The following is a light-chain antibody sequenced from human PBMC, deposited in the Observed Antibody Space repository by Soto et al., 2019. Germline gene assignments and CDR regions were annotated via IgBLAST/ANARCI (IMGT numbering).Light chain of an antibody. CDR3: SSYTSSRTRV. V-gene: IGLV2-14*01. CDR2: DVS. J-gene: IGLJ1*01. CDR1: SSDVGGYNY. Sequence: QSVLTQPASVSGSPGQSITISCTGTSSDVGGYNYVSWYQQHPGKAPKLMIYDVSNRPSGASNRFSGSKSGNTASLTISGLQAEDEADYYCSSYTSSRTRVFGTGTKLTVL.